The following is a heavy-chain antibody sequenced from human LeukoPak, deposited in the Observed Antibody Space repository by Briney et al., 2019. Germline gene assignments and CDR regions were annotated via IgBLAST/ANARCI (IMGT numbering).Heavy chain of an antibody. CDR1: GFTFSSYG. Sequence: GGSLRLSCAAYGFTFSSYGLSWVRQAPGKGLEWVSAISGSGGSTYNADSVKGRFTISRDNSKNTLYLQMNSLRTEDTAVYYCTSGGYCSSTSCYGENWGQGTLVTVSS. D-gene: IGHD2-2*01. CDR2: ISGSGGST. CDR3: TSGGYCSSTSCYGEN. V-gene: IGHV3-23*01. J-gene: IGHJ4*02.